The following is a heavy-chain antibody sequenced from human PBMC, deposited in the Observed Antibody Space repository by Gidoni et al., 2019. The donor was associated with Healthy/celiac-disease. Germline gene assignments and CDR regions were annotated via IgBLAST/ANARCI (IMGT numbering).Heavy chain of an antibody. J-gene: IGHJ3*02. V-gene: IGHV3-11*01. CDR1: GFTFSDYS. D-gene: IGHD3-3*01. Sequence: QVQLVESGGGLVKPGGSLRLSCPASGFTFSDYSMSWIRQAPGKGLEWVSYISSSGSTIYYADSVKGRFTISRDNAKNSLYLQMNSLRAEDTAVYYCARDIPGRPYDFWSGNDAFDIWGQGTMVTVSS. CDR2: ISSSGSTI. CDR3: ARDIPGRPYDFWSGNDAFDI.